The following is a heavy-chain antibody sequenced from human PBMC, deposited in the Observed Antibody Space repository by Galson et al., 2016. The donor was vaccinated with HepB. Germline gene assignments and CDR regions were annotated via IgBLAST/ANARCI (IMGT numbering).Heavy chain of an antibody. V-gene: IGHV3-48*02. J-gene: IGHJ5*02. D-gene: IGHD1-1*01. CDR2: ISSRSSAI. CDR1: GFTFSSYS. Sequence: SLRLSCAASGFTFSSYSMNWVRQAPGKGLEWVSYISSRSSAIYYADSVKGRFTISRDNAKTSLNLQMNSLRDEDTAVYYCARVGTGSRNWFDPWGQGTLVTVSS. CDR3: ARVGTGSRNWFDP.